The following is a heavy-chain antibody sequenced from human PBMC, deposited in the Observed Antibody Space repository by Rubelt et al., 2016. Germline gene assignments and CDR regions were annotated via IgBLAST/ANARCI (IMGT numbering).Heavy chain of an antibody. J-gene: IGHJ3*02. Sequence: MWVSRINNDGSTSTYADSVKGRFTISRDNLKKTLYLQMNSLRAEDTALYYCAKDLRGGATRGAFDIWGQGTMVTV. CDR3: AKDLRGGATRGAFDI. D-gene: IGHD1-26*01. V-gene: IGHV3-74*03. CDR2: INNDGSTS.